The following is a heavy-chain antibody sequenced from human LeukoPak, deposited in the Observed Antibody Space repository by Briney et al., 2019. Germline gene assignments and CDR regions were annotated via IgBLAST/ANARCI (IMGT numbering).Heavy chain of an antibody. D-gene: IGHD1-26*01. CDR1: GGSISIYY. V-gene: IGHV4-59*01. J-gene: IGHJ4*02. Sequence: PSETLSLTCSVSGGSISIYYWSWIRQPPGKGLEWIGYVYNSGSTDYNPSLKSRVTISVDTSKNQFSLKVNSVTASDTAVYYCVRDRELYYWGQGILVTVSS. CDR2: VYNSGST. CDR3: VRDRELYY.